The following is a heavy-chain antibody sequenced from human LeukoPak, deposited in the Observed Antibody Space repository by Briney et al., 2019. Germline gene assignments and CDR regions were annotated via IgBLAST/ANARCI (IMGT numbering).Heavy chain of an antibody. J-gene: IGHJ3*02. V-gene: IGHV3-21*01. Sequence: GGSLRLSCAASGFTFSSYNMNWVRQAPGKGLEWVSSISSSSSYIYYADSVKGRFTISRDNAKNSLYLQMNSLRAEDTAVYYCAREYYYDSRAPGAFDIWGQGTMVTVSS. CDR2: ISSSSSYI. CDR3: AREYYYDSRAPGAFDI. D-gene: IGHD3-22*01. CDR1: GFTFSSYN.